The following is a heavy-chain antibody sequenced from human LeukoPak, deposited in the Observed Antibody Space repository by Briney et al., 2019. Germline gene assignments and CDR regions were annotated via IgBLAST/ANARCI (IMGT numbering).Heavy chain of an antibody. CDR1: GFIFSTYG. CDR2: ISYDGDYK. CDR3: AKEGQWLSHFDY. Sequence: PGGSLRLSCAASGFIFSTYGMDWVRQAPGKGLEWVAVISYDGDYKNYADSVKGRFTISRDNSKNTLYLQMNSPRTEDTAMYYCAKEGQWLSHFDYWGQGTLVTVSS. V-gene: IGHV3-30*18. D-gene: IGHD6-19*01. J-gene: IGHJ4*02.